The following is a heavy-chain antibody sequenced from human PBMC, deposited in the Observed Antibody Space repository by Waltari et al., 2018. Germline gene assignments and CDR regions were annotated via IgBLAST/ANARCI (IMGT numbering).Heavy chain of an antibody. CDR2: IYPGATP. CDR1: GGPIISYY. J-gene: IGHJ6*03. V-gene: IGHV4-4*07. Sequence: QVQLQESAPGLVKPSETLSLTCTAPGGPIISYYWGWIRQPAGKGLEWIGRIYPGATPYYNPSLQTRIMMSVDTSQNQFSLKLSSVTAADTAVYYCARIYGSGTFIYMDVWGKGTTVTVSS. D-gene: IGHD3-10*01. CDR3: ARIYGSGTFIYMDV.